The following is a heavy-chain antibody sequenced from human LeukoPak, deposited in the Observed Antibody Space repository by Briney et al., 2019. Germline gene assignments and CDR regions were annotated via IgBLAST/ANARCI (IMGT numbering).Heavy chain of an antibody. CDR1: GASINTFS. CDR3: AKWTGSGFDV. Sequence: KPSETLSLTYSVSGASINTFSCNWFRQPPGKGLEWIGYVSIIGNTDYSPSLESRVIIPRDISNNQVSLRLTSVGAADTAVYYCAKWTGSGFDVWGQGTMVTVSS. CDR2: VSIIGNT. V-gene: IGHV4-59*03. J-gene: IGHJ3*01. D-gene: IGHD3/OR15-3a*01.